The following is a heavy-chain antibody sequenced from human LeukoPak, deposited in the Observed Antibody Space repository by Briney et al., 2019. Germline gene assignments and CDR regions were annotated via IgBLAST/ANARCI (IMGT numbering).Heavy chain of an antibody. D-gene: IGHD3-22*01. CDR1: GITLSNYA. J-gene: IGHJ4*02. CDR3: AKRGVVIRVILVGFHKEAYYFDS. Sequence: PGGSLRLSCAVSGITLSNYAMSWVRQAPGKGLEWVAGFIGSGGGTNYADSVKGRFTISRDNSKNTLYLQMNNLRVDDTAVYFCAKRGVVIRVILVGFHKEAYYFDSWGQGALVTVSS. CDR2: FIGSGGGT. V-gene: IGHV3-23*01.